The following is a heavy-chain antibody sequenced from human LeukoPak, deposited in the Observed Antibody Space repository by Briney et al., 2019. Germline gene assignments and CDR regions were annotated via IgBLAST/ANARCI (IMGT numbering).Heavy chain of an antibody. CDR2: INPNSGGT. CDR3: ARDRSVLRYFETSDY. J-gene: IGHJ4*02. CDR1: GYTFTGYY. D-gene: IGHD3-9*01. Sequence: GASVKVSCKASGYTFTGYYMHWVRQAPGQGLEWMGWINPNSGGTNYAQKFQGRVTMTRDTSISTAYMEMSRLRSDDTAVYYCARDRSVLRYFETSDYWGQGTLVTVSS. V-gene: IGHV1-2*02.